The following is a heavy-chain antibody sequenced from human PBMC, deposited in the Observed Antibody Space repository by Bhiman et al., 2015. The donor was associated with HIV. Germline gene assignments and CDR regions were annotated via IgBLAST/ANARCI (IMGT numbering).Heavy chain of an antibody. Sequence: EVQLLESGGGLVKPGGSLRLSCAASGFTFSTYSMNWVRQAPGKGLEWVSSISSSSSYIYYADSVKGRFTISRDNAKNSLYLQMNSLRAEDTAVYYCAREYAGTGYYGMDVWGQGTTVTVSS. CDR3: AREYAGTGYYGMDV. V-gene: IGHV3-21*03. CDR2: ISSSSSYI. CDR1: GFTFSTYS. J-gene: IGHJ6*02. D-gene: IGHD6-13*01.